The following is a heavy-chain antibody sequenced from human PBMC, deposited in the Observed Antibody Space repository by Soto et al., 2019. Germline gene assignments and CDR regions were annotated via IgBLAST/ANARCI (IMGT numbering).Heavy chain of an antibody. CDR1: GGSISSSSYY. J-gene: IGHJ4*02. D-gene: IGHD3-22*01. CDR3: ARHVGGLTQYDSSGYYYLGFYFDY. CDR2: IYYSGST. Sequence: SETLSLTCTVSGGSISSSSYYWGWIRQPPGKGLEWIGSIYYSGSTYYNPSLKSRVTISVDTSKNQFSLKLSSVTAADTAVYYCARHVGGLTQYDSSGYYYLGFYFDYWGQGTLVTVSS. V-gene: IGHV4-39*01.